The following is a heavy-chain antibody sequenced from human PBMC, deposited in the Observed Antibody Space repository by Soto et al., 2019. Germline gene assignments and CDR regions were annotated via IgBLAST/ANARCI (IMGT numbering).Heavy chain of an antibody. Sequence: QVQLQESGPGLVKPSETLSLTCTVSGGSISSYYWSWIRQPPGKGLEWIGYIYYSGSTNYNPSLKSRVTISVDTSKNQFSLKLSSVTAADTAVYYCAREHSGSWKLVDPWGQGTLVTVSS. CDR2: IYYSGST. CDR3: AREHSGSWKLVDP. CDR1: GGSISSYY. D-gene: IGHD1-26*01. J-gene: IGHJ5*02. V-gene: IGHV4-59*01.